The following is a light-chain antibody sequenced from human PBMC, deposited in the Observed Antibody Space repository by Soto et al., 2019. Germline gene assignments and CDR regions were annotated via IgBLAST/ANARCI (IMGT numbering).Light chain of an antibody. J-gene: IGKJ4*01. Sequence: DIVMTQSPDSLAVSLGERATINCKSSQSVLYSSDNKNYLAWYQQKPGQSPKLLFYWASTRESGVPARFSGSGSGKDVRLTISSLQAEDVAVYFCQQYYKSPLTFGGGTKVEIK. CDR2: WAS. CDR1: QSVLYSSDNKNY. V-gene: IGKV4-1*01. CDR3: QQYYKSPLT.